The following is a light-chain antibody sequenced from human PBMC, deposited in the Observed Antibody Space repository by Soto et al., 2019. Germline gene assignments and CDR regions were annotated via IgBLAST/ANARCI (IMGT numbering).Light chain of an antibody. J-gene: IGKJ4*01. V-gene: IGKV1-33*01. Sequence: DIQMTQSPSSLSASVGDRVTITCQASQDINNYLNWYQHKPGKAPKVLIYDASALATGVPSRFSGSGSGTDFTFTISSLRPEDIATYYCQQYDNLPLTFGGGTKVEIK. CDR3: QQYDNLPLT. CDR2: DAS. CDR1: QDINNY.